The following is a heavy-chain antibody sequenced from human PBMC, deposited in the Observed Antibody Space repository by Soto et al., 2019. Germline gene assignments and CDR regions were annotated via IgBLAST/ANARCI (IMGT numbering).Heavy chain of an antibody. J-gene: IGHJ6*02. V-gene: IGHV3-53*02. CDR1: GFTVSSNY. D-gene: IGHD3-10*01. CDR3: ARGPAGVWFGYGMDV. Sequence: EVQLVETGGGLIQPGGSLRLSCAASGFTVSSNYMSWVRQAPGKGLEWVSVIYSGGSTYYADSVKGRFTISRDNSKNTLYLQMKRLRAEDTAVYYCARGPAGVWFGYGMDVWGQGTTVTVSS. CDR2: IYSGGST.